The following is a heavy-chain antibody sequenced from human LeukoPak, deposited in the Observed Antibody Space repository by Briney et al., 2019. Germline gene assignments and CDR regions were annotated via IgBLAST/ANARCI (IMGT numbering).Heavy chain of an antibody. CDR1: GGSLRSYY. CDR3: ARGAGYCGGDCYLNWFDP. D-gene: IGHD2-21*02. Sequence: SETLSVTCTVSGGSLRSYYWSWLRPPPGKGLAWVGYIYYSGNTNYNPSLKSRVTISVDTSKNQFSLKLSSVTAADTAVYYCARGAGYCGGDCYLNWFDPWGQGTLVTVSS. J-gene: IGHJ5*02. V-gene: IGHV4-59*01. CDR2: IYYSGNT.